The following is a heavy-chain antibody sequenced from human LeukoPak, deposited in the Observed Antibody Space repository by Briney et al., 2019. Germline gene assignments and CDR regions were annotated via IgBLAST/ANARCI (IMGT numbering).Heavy chain of an antibody. D-gene: IGHD6-13*01. V-gene: IGHV3-23*01. CDR3: ARKYSSSWSGFDP. Sequence: PGGSLRLSCAASGFTFAIHAMTWVRQAPGKGLECVSGISGDGASTHYAESVKGQFTISRDNSQNTLFLQMNSLRVEDTAIYYCARKYSSSWSGFDPWGQGTLVTVSS. CDR2: ISGDGAST. CDR1: GFTFAIHA. J-gene: IGHJ5*02.